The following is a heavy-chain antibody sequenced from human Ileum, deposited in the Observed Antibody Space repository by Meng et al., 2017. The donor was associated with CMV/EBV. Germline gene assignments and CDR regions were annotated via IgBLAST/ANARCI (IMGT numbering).Heavy chain of an antibody. Sequence: GGSLRLSCSASGFAFSGYSMSWVRQAPGSGLEWVSIIYRRSSTKYYAESVKGRFTISRDDSKSTLFLEMNSLRVDDTAIYYCVKDTTPDSRFNFDCWGQGTLVTVSS. CDR2: IYRRSSTK. V-gene: IGHV3-23*03. J-gene: IGHJ4*02. D-gene: IGHD1-1*01. CDR1: GFAFSGYS. CDR3: VKDTTPDSRFNFDC.